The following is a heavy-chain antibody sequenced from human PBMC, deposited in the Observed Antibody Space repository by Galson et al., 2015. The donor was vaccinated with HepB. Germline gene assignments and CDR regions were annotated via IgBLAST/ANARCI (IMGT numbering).Heavy chain of an antibody. CDR3: TTDWLLPSTKDYYYYYGMDV. J-gene: IGHJ6*02. CDR1: GFTFSNAW. V-gene: IGHV3-15*01. D-gene: IGHD3-22*01. Sequence: SLRLSCAASGFTFSNAWMSWVRQAPGKGLEWVGRIKSKTDGGTTDYAAPVKGRFTISRDDSKNTLYLQMNSLKTEDTAVYYCTTDWLLPSTKDYYYYYGMDVWGQGTTVTVSS. CDR2: IKSKTDGGTT.